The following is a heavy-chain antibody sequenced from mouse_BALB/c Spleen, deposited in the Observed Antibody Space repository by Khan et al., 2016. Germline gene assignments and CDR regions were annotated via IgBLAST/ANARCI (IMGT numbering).Heavy chain of an antibody. Sequence: EVQLQESGPSLVKPSQTLSLTCSVTGDSITSGYWNWIRKFPGNKLEYMGYISYSGSTYYNPSLKSRISITRDTSTSQYYLQLNSVTTEYTATYDCAGYYGHFFDYWGQGTTLTVSA. J-gene: IGHJ2*01. CDR1: GDSITSGY. CDR2: ISYSGST. V-gene: IGHV3-8*02. D-gene: IGHD1-1*02. CDR3: AGYYGHFFDY.